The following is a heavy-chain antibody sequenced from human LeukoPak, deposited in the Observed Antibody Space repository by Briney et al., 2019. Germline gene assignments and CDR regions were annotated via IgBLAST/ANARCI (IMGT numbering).Heavy chain of an antibody. CDR1: GGSISRGSYY. CDR2: IYYSGST. CDR3: ARLPYCSGGSCYYYGVDV. Sequence: SETLSLTCVVSGGSISRGSYYWSWIQQPPGKGLEWIGYIYYSGSTNYNPSLKSRVTISVDTSKNQFSLKLSSVTAADTAVYYCARLPYCSGGSCYYYGVDVWGQGTTVTVSS. J-gene: IGHJ6*02. D-gene: IGHD2-15*01. V-gene: IGHV4-61*01.